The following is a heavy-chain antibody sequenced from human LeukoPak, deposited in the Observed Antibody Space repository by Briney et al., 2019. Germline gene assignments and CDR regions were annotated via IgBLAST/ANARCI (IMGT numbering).Heavy chain of an antibody. D-gene: IGHD6-19*01. CDR3: ARDSRLGWAPWYFDL. Sequence: GASVTVSCKASGYTFTSYDINWVRQATGQGLEWMGWINTNTGNPTYAQGFTGRFVFSLDTSVSTAYLQISSLKAEDTAVYYCARDSRLGWAPWYFDLWGRGTLVTVSS. CDR2: INTNTGNP. V-gene: IGHV7-4-1*02. J-gene: IGHJ2*01. CDR1: GYTFTSYD.